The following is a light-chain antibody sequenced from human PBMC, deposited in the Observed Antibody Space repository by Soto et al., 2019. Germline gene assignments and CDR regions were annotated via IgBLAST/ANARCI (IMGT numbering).Light chain of an antibody. Sequence: NFMLTQPHSVSESPGKTVTISCTRSSGSIASNYVQWYQQRPGSAPTTVIYEDNQRPSGVHDRFSGSIDSSSNSASLTISGLKTEDEADYYCQSYDSSNHGVFGGGTKLTVL. J-gene: IGLJ2*01. V-gene: IGLV6-57*04. CDR3: QSYDSSNHGV. CDR2: EDN. CDR1: SGSIASNY.